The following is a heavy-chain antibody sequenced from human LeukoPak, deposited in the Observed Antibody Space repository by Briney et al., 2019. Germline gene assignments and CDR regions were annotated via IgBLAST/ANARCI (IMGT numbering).Heavy chain of an antibody. Sequence: SETLSLTCTVSGGSISSYYWSWIRQPPGKGLEWIGEINHSGSTNYDPSLKSRVTISVDTSKNQFSLKLSSVTAADTAFYYCASQGHHGKIVGTTLSYFYMDVWGKGTTVTVSS. D-gene: IGHD1-26*01. CDR2: INHSGST. V-gene: IGHV4-34*01. CDR3: ASQGHHGKIVGTTLSYFYMDV. J-gene: IGHJ6*03. CDR1: GGSISSYY.